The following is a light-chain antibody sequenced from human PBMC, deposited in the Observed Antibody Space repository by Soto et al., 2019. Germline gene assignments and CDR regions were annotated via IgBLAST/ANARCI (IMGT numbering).Light chain of an antibody. V-gene: IGKV1-39*01. CDR2: ATS. CDR1: QSISSY. J-gene: IGKJ3*01. CDR3: QQSYSTLFT. Sequence: DIQMTQSPSSLSASVGDRVTITCRASQSISSYLNWYQQKPGKAPKLLLFATSSLQSGVPSRFSGSVSWTDCTLTISILQPEDFATYYCQQSYSTLFTFGPGTKVDIK.